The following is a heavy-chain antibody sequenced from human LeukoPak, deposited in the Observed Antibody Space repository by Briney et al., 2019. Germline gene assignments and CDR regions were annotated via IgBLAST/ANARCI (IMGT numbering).Heavy chain of an antibody. V-gene: IGHV4-31*03. CDR2: IYYSGST. D-gene: IGHD1-26*01. CDR3: ARDRIGGGYWFDP. J-gene: IGHJ5*02. CDR1: GGSISSGGYY. Sequence: PSETLSLTCTVSGGSISSGGYYWSWIRQHPGKGLEWIGYIYYSGSTYYNPSLKSRVTISVDTSKNQFSLKLSSVTAADTAVYYCARDRIGGGYWFDPWGQGTLVTVSS.